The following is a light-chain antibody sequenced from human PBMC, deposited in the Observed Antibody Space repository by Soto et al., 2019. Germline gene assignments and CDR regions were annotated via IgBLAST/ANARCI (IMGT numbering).Light chain of an antibody. CDR2: DND. CDR3: EAWDSNLSGGV. CDR1: RSNIGSNY. V-gene: IGLV1-51*01. Sequence: QAVLTPPPSVSAAPGQKVTVSCSGCRSNIGSNYVSWYQHLPGTAPKLLIYDNDKRPSGIPDRFSASKSGTSATLDITGPQPGDQADYYCEAWDSNLSGGVFGRGTKVTV. J-gene: IGLJ1*01.